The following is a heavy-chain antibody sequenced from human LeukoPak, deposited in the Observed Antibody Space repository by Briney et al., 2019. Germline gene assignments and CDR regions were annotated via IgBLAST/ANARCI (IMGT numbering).Heavy chain of an antibody. J-gene: IGHJ4*02. D-gene: IGHD1-26*01. CDR2: ISYDGSNK. CDR1: GFTFSSYG. V-gene: IGHV3-30*18. CDR3: AKDRSFGIVGATPLDY. Sequence: QPGRSLRLSCAASGFTFSSYGMHWVRQAPGKGLEWVAVISYDGSNKYYADSVKGRFTISRDNSKNTLYLQMNSLRAEDTAVYYCAKDRSFGIVGATPLDYWGQGTLVTVSS.